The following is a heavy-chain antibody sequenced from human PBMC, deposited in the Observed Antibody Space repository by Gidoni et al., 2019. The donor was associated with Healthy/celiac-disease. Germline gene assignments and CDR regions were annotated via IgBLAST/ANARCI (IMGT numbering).Heavy chain of an antibody. CDR1: GFTFRSYS. D-gene: IGHD3-10*01. V-gene: IGHV3-21*01. CDR3: ARDLVRGVDAFDI. CDR2: ISSSSSYI. Sequence: EVQLVESGGGLVKPGGSLRLSCAASGFTFRSYSMNWVRQAPGKGLEWVSSISSSSSYIYYADSVKGRFTISRDNAKNSLYLQMNSLRAEDTAVYYCARDLVRGVDAFDIWGQGTMVTVSS. J-gene: IGHJ3*02.